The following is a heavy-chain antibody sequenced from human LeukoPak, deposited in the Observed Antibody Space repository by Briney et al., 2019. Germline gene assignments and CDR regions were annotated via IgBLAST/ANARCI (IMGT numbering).Heavy chain of an antibody. CDR2: ISGSGGST. CDR3: AKDILGWELLGWFDP. CDR1: GFSFSRYW. J-gene: IGHJ5*02. D-gene: IGHD1-26*01. Sequence: GGSLRLSCAASGFSFSRYWMHWVGQAPGKRLEWVSVISGSGGSTYYADSVKGRFTISRDNSKNTLYLQMNRLRAEDTAVYYCAKDILGWELLGWFDPWGQGTLVTVSS. V-gene: IGHV3-23*01.